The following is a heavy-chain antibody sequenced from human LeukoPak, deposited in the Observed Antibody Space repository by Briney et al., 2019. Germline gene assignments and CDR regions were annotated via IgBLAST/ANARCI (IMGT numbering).Heavy chain of an antibody. Sequence: PGGSLRLSCVASGFPFSSYWMTWVRQAPGKGLGWVATIKQDETQTYYVDSVKGRFTISRDNTKNSLYLEMNSLRAEDTAVYYCAKSSGWTSFLAPYFDRWGQGTLVTVSS. CDR3: AKSSGWTSFLAPYFDR. V-gene: IGHV3-7*01. D-gene: IGHD3-10*01. CDR2: IKQDETQT. J-gene: IGHJ4*02. CDR1: GFPFSSYW.